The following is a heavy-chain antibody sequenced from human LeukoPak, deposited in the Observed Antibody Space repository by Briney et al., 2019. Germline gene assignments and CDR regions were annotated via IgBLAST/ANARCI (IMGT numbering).Heavy chain of an antibody. CDR1: GGTFSSYA. V-gene: IGHV1-69*01. CDR2: IIPIFGTA. D-gene: IGHD2-15*01. Sequence: GSSVKVSCKASGGTFSSYAISWVRQAPGQGLEWMGGIIPIFGTANYAQKFQGRVTITADESTSTAYMELSSLRSEDTAVYYCARHREGYCSGGSCYVYYYYGMDVWGQGTTVTVSS. CDR3: ARHREGYCSGGSCYVYYYYGMDV. J-gene: IGHJ6*02.